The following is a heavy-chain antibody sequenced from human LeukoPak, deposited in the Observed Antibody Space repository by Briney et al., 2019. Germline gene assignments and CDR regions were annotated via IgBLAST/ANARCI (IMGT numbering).Heavy chain of an antibody. D-gene: IGHD3-22*01. J-gene: IGHJ4*02. Sequence: SETLSLTCTVSGGSISSYYWSWIRQPPGKGLEWIGYIYYSGSTNYNPSLKSRVTISVDTSKNQFSLKLSSVTAADTAVYYCARDTYYYDSSGYARYFDYWGQGTLVTVSS. V-gene: IGHV4-59*01. CDR2: IYYSGST. CDR1: GGSISSYY. CDR3: ARDTYYYDSSGYARYFDY.